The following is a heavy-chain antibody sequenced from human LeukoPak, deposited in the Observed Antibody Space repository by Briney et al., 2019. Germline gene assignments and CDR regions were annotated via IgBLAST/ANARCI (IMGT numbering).Heavy chain of an antibody. V-gene: IGHV1-2*02. CDR1: GYTFNDYF. J-gene: IGHJ4*02. CDR2: INPYSGDT. D-gene: IGHD4-11*01. Sequence: GASVKVSCKTSGYTFNDYFIHWVHQAPGQGLEWMGCINPYSGDTKFEQKFQDRVTVTRDTSISTVYMELHRLRSDDTAVYYCARDRTTVTIFDYWGQGTLVTVSS. CDR3: ARDRTTVTIFDY.